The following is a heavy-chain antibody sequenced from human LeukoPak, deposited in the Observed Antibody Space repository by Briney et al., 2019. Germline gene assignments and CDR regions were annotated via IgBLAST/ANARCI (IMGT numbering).Heavy chain of an antibody. CDR1: GFSFSTYN. Sequence: GGSLRLSCAAAGFSFSTYNMNWGRHAPGKGLEWVSSITMSSIYIYHADSVKGRFTISRDNAKNSLFLQMNSLRAEDTAVYYCVRVLRDFYFAYWSQGILVTVSS. J-gene: IGHJ4*02. V-gene: IGHV3-21*01. D-gene: IGHD3-9*01. CDR2: ITMSSIYI. CDR3: VRVLRDFYFAY.